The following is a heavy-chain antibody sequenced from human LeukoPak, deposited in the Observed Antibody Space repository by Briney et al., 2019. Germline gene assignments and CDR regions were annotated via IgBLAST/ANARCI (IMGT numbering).Heavy chain of an antibody. CDR3: ARRGITMVRGAPPPYYFDY. Sequence: SETLSLTCTVSGGSISSSSYCWGWIRQPPGKGLEWIGSIYYSGSTYYNPSLKSRVTISVDTSKNQFSLKLSSVTAADTAVYYCARRGITMVRGAPPPYYFDYWGQGTLVTVSS. CDR1: GGSISSSSYC. CDR2: IYYSGST. V-gene: IGHV4-39*01. J-gene: IGHJ4*02. D-gene: IGHD3-10*01.